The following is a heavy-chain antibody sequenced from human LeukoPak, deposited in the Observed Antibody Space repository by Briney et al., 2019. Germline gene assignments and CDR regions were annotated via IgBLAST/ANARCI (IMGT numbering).Heavy chain of an antibody. V-gene: IGHV3-30-3*01. Sequence: PGGSLRLSCAASGFTFSSYAMHWVRQAPGKGLEWVAVISYDGSNKYYADSVKGRFTISRDNSKNTLYLQMNSLRAEDTAVYYCARGQPGVLGYCSSTSCYGGGPNDYWGQGTLVTVSS. CDR2: ISYDGSNK. D-gene: IGHD2-2*03. CDR1: GFTFSSYA. J-gene: IGHJ4*02. CDR3: ARGQPGVLGYCSSTSCYGGGPNDY.